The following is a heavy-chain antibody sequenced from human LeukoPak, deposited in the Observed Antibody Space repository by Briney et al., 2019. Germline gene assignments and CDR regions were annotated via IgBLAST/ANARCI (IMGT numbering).Heavy chain of an antibody. Sequence: SETLSLTCTVSGGSISSSSYYWGWIRQPPGKGLEWIGRIYYSGSTYYNPSLKSRVAISVDTSKNQFSLKLSSVTAADTAVYYCAMGIQLWLPSPFDYWGQGTLVTVSS. CDR1: GGSISSSSYY. D-gene: IGHD5-18*01. V-gene: IGHV4-39*07. CDR3: AMGIQLWLPSPFDY. CDR2: IYYSGST. J-gene: IGHJ4*02.